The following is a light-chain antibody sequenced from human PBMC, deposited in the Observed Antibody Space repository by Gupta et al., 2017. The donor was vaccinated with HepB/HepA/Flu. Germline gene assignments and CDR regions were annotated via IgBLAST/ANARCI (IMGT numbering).Light chain of an antibody. CDR3: QQENSYPWT. CDR1: RTISSW. J-gene: IGKJ1*01. Sequence: DIQMTQSPSTLSASVGDRVTITCRASRTISSWLAWFQQKPGMAPKFLIYKASSLDSGVPSRFSGSGSGTEFTLTINSLQTDDFATYYCQQENSYPWTFGQGTKVENK. CDR2: KAS. V-gene: IGKV1-5*03.